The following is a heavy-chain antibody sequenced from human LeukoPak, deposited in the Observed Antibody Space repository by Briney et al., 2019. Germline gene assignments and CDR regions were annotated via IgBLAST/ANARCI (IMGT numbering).Heavy chain of an antibody. V-gene: IGHV4-31*03. Sequence: SETLSLTCTVSGGSISGGGYYWSWIRQHPGKGLEWIGYIYYSGSTYYNPSLKSRVTISVDTSKNQFSLKLSSVTAADTAVYYCARLVVPAATYWFDPWGQGTLVTVSS. D-gene: IGHD2-2*01. CDR3: ARLVVPAATYWFDP. CDR1: GGSISGGGYY. CDR2: IYYSGST. J-gene: IGHJ5*02.